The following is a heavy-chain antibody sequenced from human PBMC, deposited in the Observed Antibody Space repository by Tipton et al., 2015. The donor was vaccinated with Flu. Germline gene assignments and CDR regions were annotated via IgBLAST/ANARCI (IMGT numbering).Heavy chain of an antibody. V-gene: IGHV1-46*02. CDR1: GYSFNSYY. J-gene: IGHJ4*02. D-gene: IGHD2-21*02. CDR3: ARDKTCGSDYCALDF. Sequence: QSEAEVKKPGASVKVSCKASGYSFNSYYMHWVRQAPGQGLEWMGMINPRGGSANYAQRFQGRVTMTRDTSTNTIHMELRSLRSDDTAIYYCARDKTCGSDYCALDFWAQGTLVTVSS. CDR2: INPRGGSA.